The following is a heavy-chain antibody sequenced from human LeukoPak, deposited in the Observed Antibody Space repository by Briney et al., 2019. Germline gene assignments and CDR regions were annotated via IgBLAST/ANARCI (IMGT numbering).Heavy chain of an antibody. Sequence: GGSLRLSCAASGFTFSNAWMSWVRQAPGKGLEYVSAISSNGGTTYYADSLKGRFTISRDNSKNTLYLQMSSLRAEDTAMYYCVKVSVAGTSVDSWGQGTLVTVSS. CDR2: ISSNGGTT. V-gene: IGHV3-64D*06. D-gene: IGHD6-19*01. J-gene: IGHJ4*02. CDR3: VKVSVAGTSVDS. CDR1: GFTFSNAW.